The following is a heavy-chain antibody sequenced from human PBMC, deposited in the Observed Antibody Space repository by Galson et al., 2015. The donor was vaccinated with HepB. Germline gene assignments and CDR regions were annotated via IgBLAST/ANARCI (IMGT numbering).Heavy chain of an antibody. CDR3: ARGWVDYYDSSGLTYDAFDI. CDR1: GFTFSDYY. CDR2: ISSSSSYT. D-gene: IGHD3-22*01. V-gene: IGHV3-11*06. J-gene: IGHJ3*02. Sequence: SLRLSCAASGFTFSDYYMSWIRQAPGKGLEWVSYISSSSSYTNYADSVKGRFTISRDNAKNSLYLQMNSLRAEDTAVYYCARGWVDYYDSSGLTYDAFDIWGQGTMVTVSS.